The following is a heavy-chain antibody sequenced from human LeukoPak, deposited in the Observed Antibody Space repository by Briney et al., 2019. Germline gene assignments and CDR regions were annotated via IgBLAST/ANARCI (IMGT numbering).Heavy chain of an antibody. CDR1: GFTVSSNY. V-gene: IGHV3-66*01. CDR3: ARASDYYDSSGYYYFDY. Sequence: PGGSLRLSCAASGFTVSSNYMSWVRQAPGKELEWVSVIYSGGSTYYADSVKGRFTISRDNSKNTLYLQMNSLRAEDTAVYYCARASDYYDSSGYYYFDYWGQGTLVTVSP. CDR2: IYSGGST. J-gene: IGHJ4*02. D-gene: IGHD3-22*01.